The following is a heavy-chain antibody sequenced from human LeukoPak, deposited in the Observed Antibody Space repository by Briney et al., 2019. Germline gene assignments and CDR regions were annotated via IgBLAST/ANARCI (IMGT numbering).Heavy chain of an antibody. Sequence: PSETLSLTCTVSGGSISSGGYYWSWIRQHPGKGLEWIGYIYYSGSTYYNPSLKSRVTISVDTSKNRFSLKLSSVTAADTAVYYCASVYYYDSSGYEPLVYFDYWGQGTLVTVSS. CDR3: ASVYYYDSSGYEPLVYFDY. CDR1: GGSISSGGYY. V-gene: IGHV4-31*03. CDR2: IYYSGST. D-gene: IGHD3-22*01. J-gene: IGHJ4*02.